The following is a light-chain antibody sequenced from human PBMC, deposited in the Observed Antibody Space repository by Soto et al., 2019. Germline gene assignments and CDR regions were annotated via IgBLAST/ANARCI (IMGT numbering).Light chain of an antibody. CDR2: GAS. Sequence: EVMMTQSPPTLPVSPGEGGTLSCRASQSISGNLAWYQQKPGQAPRLLIYGASTRATGIPARFSGSGSGTDFTLTISSLEPEDFAVYYCQQRSNWPPITFGQGTRLAI. CDR3: QQRSNWPPIT. V-gene: IGKV3-11*01. J-gene: IGKJ5*01. CDR1: QSISGN.